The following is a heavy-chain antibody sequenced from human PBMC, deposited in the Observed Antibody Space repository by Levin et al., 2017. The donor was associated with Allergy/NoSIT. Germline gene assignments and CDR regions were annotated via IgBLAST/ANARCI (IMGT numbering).Heavy chain of an antibody. CDR2: IIPIFGTA. V-gene: IGHV1-69*06. CDR3: AGGAVYCSSTSCYLAFDI. D-gene: IGHD2-2*01. Sequence: VASVKVSCKASGGTFSSYAISWVRQAPGQGLEWMGGIIPIFGTANYAQKFQGRVTITADKSTSTAYMELSSLRSEDTAVYYCAGGAVYCSSTSCYLAFDIWGQGTMVTVSS. CDR1: GGTFSSYA. J-gene: IGHJ3*02.